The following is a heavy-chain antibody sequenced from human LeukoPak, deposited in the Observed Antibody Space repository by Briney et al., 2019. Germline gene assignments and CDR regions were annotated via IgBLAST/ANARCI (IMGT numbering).Heavy chain of an antibody. CDR3: ARGRITMVRGVITSLYFDY. D-gene: IGHD3-10*01. V-gene: IGHV4-34*01. CDR1: GGSFSGYH. J-gene: IGHJ4*02. Sequence: SETLSLTCAVYGGSFSGYHWSWIRQPPGKGLEWIGEINHSGSTNYNPSLKSRVTISVDTSKNQFSLKLSSVTAADTAVYYCARGRITMVRGVITSLYFDYWGQGTLVTVSS. CDR2: INHSGST.